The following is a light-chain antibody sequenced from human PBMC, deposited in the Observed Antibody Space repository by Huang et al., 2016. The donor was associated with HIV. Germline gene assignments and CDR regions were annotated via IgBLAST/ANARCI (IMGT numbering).Light chain of an antibody. CDR3: QQYGSSPLT. J-gene: IGKJ3*01. CDR2: ETS. Sequence: IVLTQSPGTLSLSPGERVTLSCRASQTVTNNYVAWYQQKPGQAPRLRIYETSNRATGIPDKFSGSGSGTDFTLTISGLEPEDFAMYYCQQYGSSPLTFGPGTKVDVK. V-gene: IGKV3-20*01. CDR1: QTVTNNY.